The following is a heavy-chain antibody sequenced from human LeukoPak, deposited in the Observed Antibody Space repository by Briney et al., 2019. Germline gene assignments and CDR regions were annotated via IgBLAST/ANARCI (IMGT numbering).Heavy chain of an antibody. CDR1: GGTFSSYA. J-gene: IGHJ4*02. D-gene: IGHD2-8*01. CDR2: IIPIFGTA. CDR3: ALRCTNGVCFIDYGDHFDY. V-gene: IGHV1-69*13. Sequence: GASVKVSCKASGGTFSSYAISWVRQAPGQGLEWMGGIIPIFGTANYAQKFQGRVTITADESTSTAYIELSSLRSEDTAVYYCALRCTNGVCFIDYGDHFDYWGQGALVTVSS.